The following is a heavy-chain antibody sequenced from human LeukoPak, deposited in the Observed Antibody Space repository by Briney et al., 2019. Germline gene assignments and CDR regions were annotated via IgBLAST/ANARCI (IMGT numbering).Heavy chain of an antibody. J-gene: IGHJ4*02. CDR3: AREMTTVTTFALDY. CDR1: GFTFSTYA. CDR2: ISYDGSNK. Sequence: GGSLRLSCAASGFTFSTYAIHWVRQAPGKGLEWVPLISYDGSNKNYADSVKGRFTISRDNSKNTLYLQMNGLRAEDTAVYYCAREMTTVTTFALDYWGQGTLVTVPS. D-gene: IGHD4-17*01. V-gene: IGHV3-30-3*01.